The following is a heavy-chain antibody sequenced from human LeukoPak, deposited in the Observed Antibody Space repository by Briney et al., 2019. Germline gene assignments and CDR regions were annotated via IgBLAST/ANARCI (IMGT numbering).Heavy chain of an antibody. D-gene: IGHD3-10*01. J-gene: IGHJ4*02. V-gene: IGHV4-30-4*07. CDR2: IYSSGRS. CDR1: GDSISSGGYS. Sequence: PSETLSLTCAVSGDSISSGGYSWSWVRQPPGKRLEWIGYIYSSGRSYYNPSLQSRVTISVDTSKNEFSLKVTSVTAADTAVYYCARDPYDSGIWGQGTLVTVSS. CDR3: ARDPYDSGI.